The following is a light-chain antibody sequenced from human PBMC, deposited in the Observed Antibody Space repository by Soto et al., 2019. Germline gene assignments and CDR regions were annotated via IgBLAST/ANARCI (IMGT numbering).Light chain of an antibody. J-gene: IGKJ4*01. CDR1: QSVSSY. CDR3: QQRSDWPT. V-gene: IGKV3-11*01. CDR2: DAS. Sequence: ESVLTQSPGTLSLSPGERATLSCRASQSVSSYLAWYQQKGGQAPRLLIYDASNRATGIPDRFSGSGSGTDFTLTISRLEPEDFAVYYCQQRSDWPTFGGGTKVEIK.